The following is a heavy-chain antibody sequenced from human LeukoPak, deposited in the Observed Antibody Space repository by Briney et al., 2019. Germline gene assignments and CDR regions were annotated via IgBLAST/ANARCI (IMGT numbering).Heavy chain of an antibody. CDR3: ARAGFPNWFDP. CDR2: ISYSGIT. D-gene: IGHD2/OR15-2a*01. J-gene: IGHJ5*02. V-gene: IGHV4-59*01. Sequence: SETLSLTCTVSGGSLNTYYWTWIRQPPGKGLEWIGYISYSGITDYNPSLKSRVTISVDTSKNQFSLRLRSVTAADTAAYYCARAGFPNWFDPWGQGILVAVSS. CDR1: GGSLNTYY.